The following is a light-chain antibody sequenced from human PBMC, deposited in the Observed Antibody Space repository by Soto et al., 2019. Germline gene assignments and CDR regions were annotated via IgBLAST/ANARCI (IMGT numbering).Light chain of an antibody. CDR2: GAS. Sequence: DIQMPQSPSTLSASVGDTVTVTCRASQSVSGWLAWYQQKPGTAPKVLISGASNLHGGVPSRFSGSGSRTDFTLTITHLQSEDFATYYCQHYLNYPITFGQGTRLEIK. CDR1: QSVSGW. V-gene: IGKV1-5*01. CDR3: QHYLNYPIT. J-gene: IGKJ5*01.